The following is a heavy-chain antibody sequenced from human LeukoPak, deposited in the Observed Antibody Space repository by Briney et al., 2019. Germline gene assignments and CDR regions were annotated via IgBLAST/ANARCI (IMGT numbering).Heavy chain of an antibody. V-gene: IGHV4-30-2*01. CDR1: GDSISSGAYS. D-gene: IGHD3-10*01. CDR3: ARELWFANAPGSWLDP. Sequence: SQTLSLTCVVSGDSISSGAYSWSWIRQPPGKGLEWIGYIFHTGSTFYNPSLKSRLTISVDNSKNQFSLRLSSVTAADMAVYYCARELWFANAPGSWLDPWGQGTLVTVSS. CDR2: IFHTGST. J-gene: IGHJ5*02.